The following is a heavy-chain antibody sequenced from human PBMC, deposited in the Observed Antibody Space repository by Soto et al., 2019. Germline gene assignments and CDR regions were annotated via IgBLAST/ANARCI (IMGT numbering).Heavy chain of an antibody. CDR3: AKDREGSSGLYVMAV. CDR1: GTNFAHYA. J-gene: IGHJ6*02. CDR2: ISMNSGTI. D-gene: IGHD3-22*01. V-gene: IGHV3-9*01. Sequence: SLVLPCSASGTNFAHYAMHWDRQVQGKGLEWVSGISMNSGTIAYADSVKGRFTISRDNAKNYLYLQMNSLRSEDTAVSDCAKDREGSSGLYVMAVWAQGTTVTAAS.